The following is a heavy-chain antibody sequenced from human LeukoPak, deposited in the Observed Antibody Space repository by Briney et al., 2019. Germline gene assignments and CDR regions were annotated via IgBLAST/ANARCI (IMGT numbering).Heavy chain of an antibody. D-gene: IGHD3-22*01. V-gene: IGHV4-34*01. J-gene: IGHJ6*02. CDR3: ARRRYDSSGYSYYYYGMDV. CDR1: GGSFSGYY. CDR2: INHSGST. Sequence: SETLSLTCAVYGGSFSGYYWSWIRQPPGKGLEWIGEINHSGSTNYNPSLKSRVTISVDTSKNQFSLKLSSVTAADTAVYYCARRRYDSSGYSYYYYGMDVWGQGTTVTVSS.